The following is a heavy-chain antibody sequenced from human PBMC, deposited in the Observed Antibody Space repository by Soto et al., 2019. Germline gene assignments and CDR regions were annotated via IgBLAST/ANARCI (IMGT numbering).Heavy chain of an antibody. J-gene: IGHJ6*03. CDR3: ARGRVRLYYMDV. D-gene: IGHD5-12*01. CDR1: GGSISSYY. V-gene: IGHV4-59*01. Sequence: QVQLQESGPGLVKPSETLSLTCTVSGGSISSYYWSWIRQPPGKGLEWIGYIYDSGSTNYNPSLNHRVTISVDTSKNQFALKLSSVTAADTAVYYCARGRVRLYYMDVWGKGTTVTVSS. CDR2: IYDSGST.